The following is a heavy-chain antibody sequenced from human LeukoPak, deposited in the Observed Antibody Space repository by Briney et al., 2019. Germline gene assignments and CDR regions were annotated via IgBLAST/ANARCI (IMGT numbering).Heavy chain of an antibody. J-gene: IGHJ4*02. CDR1: GFTFSSYG. D-gene: IGHD1-20*01. CDR3: AGITGTTDY. CDR2: ISYDGSNK. Sequence: GGSLRLSCAASGFTFSSYGMHWVRQAPGKGLEWVAVISYDGSNKYYADSVKGRFTISRDNSKNTLYLQMNSLRAEDTAVYYCAGITGTTDYWGQGTLVTVSS. V-gene: IGHV3-30*03.